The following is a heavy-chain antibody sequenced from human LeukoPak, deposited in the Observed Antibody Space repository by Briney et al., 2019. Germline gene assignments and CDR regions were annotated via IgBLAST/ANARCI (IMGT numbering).Heavy chain of an antibody. Sequence: GESLRISCKGSGYSFTSYWIGWVRQMPGKGLEWMGIIYPGDSDTGYSPSFQGQVTISADKSISTAYLQWSSLKASDTAMYYCARGALDYYDSSGYYDYWGQGTLVTVSS. D-gene: IGHD3-22*01. CDR3: ARGALDYYDSSGYYDY. CDR1: GYSFTSYW. J-gene: IGHJ4*02. V-gene: IGHV5-51*01. CDR2: IYPGDSDT.